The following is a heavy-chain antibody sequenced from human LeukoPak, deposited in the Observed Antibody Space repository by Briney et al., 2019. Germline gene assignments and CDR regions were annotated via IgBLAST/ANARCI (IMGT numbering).Heavy chain of an antibody. Sequence: VQPGGSLRLSCAASGFAFSSYAMSWVRPAPGKGLAWVSTISGSGGGTYYADSVKGRFTISRDNSKNTLYLQMNSLRAEDTAVFYCGKLFYSSGMYHFDYWGQGTLVTVSS. CDR2: ISGSGGGT. J-gene: IGHJ4*02. V-gene: IGHV3-23*01. D-gene: IGHD3-10*01. CDR3: GKLFYSSGMYHFDY. CDR1: GFAFSSYA.